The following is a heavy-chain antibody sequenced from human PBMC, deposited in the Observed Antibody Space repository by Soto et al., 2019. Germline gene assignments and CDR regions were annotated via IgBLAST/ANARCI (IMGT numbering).Heavy chain of an antibody. CDR1: GDTFTYYY. Sequence: QVQLMQSGAEVKKPGASVKVSCKASGDTFTYYYIHWVRQAPGQGLEWMGTVNPSVGHTTYAQHFLGRVTMTRDTSTSTLDMELTSLTSDDTAIYYCARGGHVVVVTAALDYWGQGTLVTVSS. V-gene: IGHV1-46*01. CDR2: VNPSVGHT. J-gene: IGHJ4*02. D-gene: IGHD2-21*02. CDR3: ARGGHVVVVTAALDY.